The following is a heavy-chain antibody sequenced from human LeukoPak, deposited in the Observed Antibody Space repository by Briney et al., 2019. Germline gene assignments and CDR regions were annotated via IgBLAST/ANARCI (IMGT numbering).Heavy chain of an antibody. CDR1: GYNFTNYW. J-gene: IGHJ4*02. CDR3: ARRGLCSGGSCYGLSDY. CDR2: IYPGDSDT. V-gene: IGHV5-51*01. Sequence: GESLKISCRGSGYNFTNYWIVWVRQMPGRGLEWMGIIYPGDSDTRYSPSFQGQVTISADKSIGTAYLQWSSLKAPDTAMYYCARRGLCSGGSCYGLSDYWGQGTLVTVSS. D-gene: IGHD2-15*01.